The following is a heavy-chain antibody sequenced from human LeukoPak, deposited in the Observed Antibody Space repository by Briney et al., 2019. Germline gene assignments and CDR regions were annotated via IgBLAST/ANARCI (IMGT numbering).Heavy chain of an antibody. V-gene: IGHV1-18*01. Sequence: GASVKVSCKASGHTFTSYGINWVRQAPGQGLEWMGWISAYNGNTNYAQKLQDRVTMTTDTSTSTAYTELRSLRSDDTAIYYCARMMSIPVAGHRPLFDYWGQGTLVTVSS. J-gene: IGHJ4*02. D-gene: IGHD6-19*01. CDR1: GHTFTSYG. CDR2: ISAYNGNT. CDR3: ARMMSIPVAGHRPLFDY.